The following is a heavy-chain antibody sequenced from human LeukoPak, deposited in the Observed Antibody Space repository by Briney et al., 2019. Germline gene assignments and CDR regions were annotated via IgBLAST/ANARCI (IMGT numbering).Heavy chain of an antibody. J-gene: IGHJ4*02. CDR1: GFTFSSYW. CDR2: IKQDGSEK. Sequence: PGGSLRLSCAASGFTFSSYWMSWVRQAPGKGLEWVANIKQDGSEKYYVDSVKGRFTISRDNAKNSLYLQMNSLRAEDTAVYYCARLKLLWSNYFDYWGQGTQVTVSS. V-gene: IGHV3-7*01. D-gene: IGHD2-2*01. CDR3: ARLKLLWSNYFDY.